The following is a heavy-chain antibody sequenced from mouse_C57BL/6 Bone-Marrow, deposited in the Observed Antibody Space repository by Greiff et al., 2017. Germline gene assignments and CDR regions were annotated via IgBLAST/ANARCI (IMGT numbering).Heavy chain of an antibody. J-gene: IGHJ4*01. V-gene: IGHV5-12*01. CDR1: GFTFSDYY. D-gene: IGHD2-1*01. CDR2: ISNGGGST. CDR3: ASPLYYGNYEVFYYAMDY. Sequence: EVKLVESGGGLVQPGGSLKLSCAASGFTFSDYYMYWVRQTPEKRLEWVAYISNGGGSTYYPDTVKGRFTISRDNAKNTLYLQMSRLKSEDTAMYYCASPLYYGNYEVFYYAMDYWGQGTSVTVSS.